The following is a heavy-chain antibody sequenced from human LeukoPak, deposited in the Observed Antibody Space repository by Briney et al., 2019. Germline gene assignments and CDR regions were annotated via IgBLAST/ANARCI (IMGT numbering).Heavy chain of an antibody. CDR3: ARGGLYSSSWSFDY. V-gene: IGHV3-30-3*01. CDR2: ISYDGSNK. CDR1: GFTFSSYA. J-gene: IGHJ4*02. D-gene: IGHD6-13*01. Sequence: GRSLRLSCAASGFTFSSYAMHWVRQAPGKGLEWVAVISYDGSNKYYADSVKGRFTISRDNSKNTLYLQMNSLRAEDTAVYYCARGGLYSSSWSFDYWGQGTLVTVSS.